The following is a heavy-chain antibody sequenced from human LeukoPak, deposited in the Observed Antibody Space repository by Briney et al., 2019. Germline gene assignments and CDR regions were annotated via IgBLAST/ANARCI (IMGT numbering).Heavy chain of an antibody. D-gene: IGHD5-24*01. CDR1: GFTFSSYW. V-gene: IGHV3-7*01. Sequence: GGALRLSCAASGFTFSSYWMSWVRQAPGKRLEWVANIKQDGSAKYYVDSVKGRFTIYRDNAKNSLYLQMNSLRAEDTAVYYCARDRFRRDGYNYGRDGAFDIWGQGTMVTVSS. CDR2: IKQDGSAK. CDR3: ARDRFRRDGYNYGRDGAFDI. J-gene: IGHJ3*02.